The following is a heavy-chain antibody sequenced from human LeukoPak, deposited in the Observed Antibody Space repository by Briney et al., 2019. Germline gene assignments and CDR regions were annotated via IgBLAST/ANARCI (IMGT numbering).Heavy chain of an antibody. D-gene: IGHD3-3*01. J-gene: IGHJ5*02. CDR1: GFTFSNAW. CDR3: TTDRGFTTTYYDFWSGLPA. CDR2: IKSKTDGGTT. V-gene: IGHV3-15*01. Sequence: PGGSLRLSCAASGFTFSNAWMSWVRQAPGKGLEWVGRIKSKTDGGTTDYAAPVEGRFTISRDDSKNTLYPQMNSLKTEDTAVYYCTTDRGFTTTYYDFWSGLPAWGQGTLVTVSS.